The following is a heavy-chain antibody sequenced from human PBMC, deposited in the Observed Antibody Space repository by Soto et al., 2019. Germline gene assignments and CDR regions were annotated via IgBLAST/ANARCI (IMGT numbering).Heavy chain of an antibody. CDR1: GFTVSSYA. V-gene: IGHV3-23*01. J-gene: IGHJ4*02. CDR2: ISGSVGST. CDR3: PKDYVHIVATDLDY. D-gene: IGHD5-12*01. Sequence: PGGSLRLSCAASGFTVSSYAMSWVRQAPGEGLEWVSAISGSVGSTYYADSVKGRFTISRDNSKNTLYLQMNSLRAEDTAVYYCPKDYVHIVATDLDYWGQGTRVTLSS.